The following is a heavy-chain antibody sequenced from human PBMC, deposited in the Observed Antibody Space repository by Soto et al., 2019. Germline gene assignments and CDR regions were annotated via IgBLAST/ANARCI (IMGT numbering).Heavy chain of an antibody. CDR2: IIPIFGTA. J-gene: IGHJ5*02. D-gene: IGHD6-6*01. Sequence: SVKVSCKASGGTFSSYAISWVRQAPGQGLEWMGGIIPIFGTANYAQKFQGRVTITADESTSTAYMELSSLRSEDTAVYYCARAESIAPNWFDPWGQGTLVTVSS. CDR3: ARAESIAPNWFDP. V-gene: IGHV1-69*13. CDR1: GGTFSSYA.